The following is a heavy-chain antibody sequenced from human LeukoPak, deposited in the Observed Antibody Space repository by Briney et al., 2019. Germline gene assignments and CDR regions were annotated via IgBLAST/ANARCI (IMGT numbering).Heavy chain of an antibody. D-gene: IGHD4-17*01. V-gene: IGHV4-39*07. CDR2: IYHSGST. J-gene: IGHJ4*02. CDR3: ASLLASYGDYVDY. CDR1: GASISSGSYY. Sequence: PSETLSLTCTVSGASISSGSYYWGWIRQPPGKGLEWIGSIYHSGSTYYNPSLKSRVTISVDTSKNQFSLKLSSVTAADTAVYYCASLLASYGDYVDYWGQGTLVTVSS.